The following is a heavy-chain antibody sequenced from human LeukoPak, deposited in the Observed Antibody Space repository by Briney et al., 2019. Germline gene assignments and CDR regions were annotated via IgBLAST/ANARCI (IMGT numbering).Heavy chain of an antibody. D-gene: IGHD2-15*01. Sequence: PSETLSLTCTVSGGSISSSSYCWGWIRQPPGKGLEWIGDIFYSGNTYYNPSLKSRVTISVDTSKNQFSLKLSSVTAADTAVYYCARRKGYCSGGSCYEYYFDYWGQGTLVTVSS. V-gene: IGHV4-39*07. CDR2: IFYSGNT. J-gene: IGHJ4*02. CDR1: GGSISSSSYC. CDR3: ARRKGYCSGGSCYEYYFDY.